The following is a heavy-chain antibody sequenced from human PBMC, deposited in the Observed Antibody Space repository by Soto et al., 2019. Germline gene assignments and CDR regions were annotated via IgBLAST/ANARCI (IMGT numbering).Heavy chain of an antibody. D-gene: IGHD6-13*01. CDR2: ISWDSGTI. CDR3: AKDMRGGSSSSRYYYGVDV. Sequence: EVQLVESGGGLVQPGRSLRLSCAASGFTFDDYAMHWVRQAPGKGLEWVSGISWDSGTIVYVDSVKGRFTISRDNAXKXLHXQMNSLRAEDTALYYCAKDMRGGSSSSRYYYGVDVWGQGTTVTVSS. CDR1: GFTFDDYA. V-gene: IGHV3-9*01. J-gene: IGHJ6*02.